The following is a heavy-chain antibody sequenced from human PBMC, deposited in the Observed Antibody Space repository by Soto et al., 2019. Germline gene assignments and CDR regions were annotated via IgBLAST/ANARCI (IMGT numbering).Heavy chain of an antibody. Sequence: EVQLLESGGGLVQPGGSLRLSCAASGFTFSTYVMSWVRQAPGKGLAWVSTIIGSGTSTYYADSVKGRFTISRDNSRNTLYLQLTSLRADETAVYDCAKPDYWGQGTLVTVSS. CDR1: GFTFSTYV. CDR2: IIGSGTST. CDR3: AKPDY. J-gene: IGHJ4*02. V-gene: IGHV3-23*01.